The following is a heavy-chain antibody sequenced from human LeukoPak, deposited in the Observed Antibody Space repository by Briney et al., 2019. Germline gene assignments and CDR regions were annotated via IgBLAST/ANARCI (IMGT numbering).Heavy chain of an antibody. CDR2: INSGGSTI. Sequence: GGSLRLSCAASGFTFSSYEMNWVRQAPGKGLEWVSYINSGGSTIYYADSVKGRFTISRDNAKNSLYLQMNSLRAEDTAVYYCARARPRDIVVVPAAKAHYYGMDVWGKGTTVTVSS. V-gene: IGHV3-48*03. D-gene: IGHD2-2*01. CDR3: ARARPRDIVVVPAAKAHYYGMDV. J-gene: IGHJ6*04. CDR1: GFTFSSYE.